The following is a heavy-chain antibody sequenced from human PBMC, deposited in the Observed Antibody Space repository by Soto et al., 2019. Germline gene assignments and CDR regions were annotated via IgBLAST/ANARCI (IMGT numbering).Heavy chain of an antibody. Sequence: PGGSLRLSCAASGFTFSSYAMHWVRQAPGKGLEWVAVISYDGSNKYYADSVKGRFTISRDNSKNTLYLQMNSLRAEDTAVYYCARDYLGSSFDYWGQGTLVTVSS. V-gene: IGHV3-30-3*01. CDR3: ARDYLGSSFDY. J-gene: IGHJ4*02. CDR2: ISYDGSNK. CDR1: GFTFSSYA. D-gene: IGHD6-6*01.